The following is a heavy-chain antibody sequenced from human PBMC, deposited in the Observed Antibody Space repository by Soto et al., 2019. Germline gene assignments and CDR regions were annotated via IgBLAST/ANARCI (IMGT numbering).Heavy chain of an antibody. CDR2: IYYSGST. V-gene: IGHV4-59*12. J-gene: IGHJ5*02. D-gene: IGHD2-2*01. CDR3: ARDLGYCSTTTCYPYFDP. CDR1: GGSISSYY. Sequence: PSETLSLTCTVSGGSISSYYWTWIRQPPGKGLEWIGYIYYSGSTNYNPSLKSRVTISVDTSKNQFSLKLSSVTAADTAVYYCARDLGYCSTTTCYPYFDPWGQGTLVTVSS.